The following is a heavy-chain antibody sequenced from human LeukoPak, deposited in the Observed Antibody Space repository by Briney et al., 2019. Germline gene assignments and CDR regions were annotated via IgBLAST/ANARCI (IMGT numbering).Heavy chain of an antibody. V-gene: IGHV4-31*03. D-gene: IGHD3-9*01. CDR2: IYYSGST. CDR1: GGSISSGGYY. Sequence: PSETLSLTCTGSGGSISSGGYYWSWIRQHPGKGLEWIGYIYYSGSTYYNPSLKSRVTISVDTSKNQFSLKLSSVTAADTAVYYCARAFQDYDILTGYRTPWYFDYWGQGALVTVSS. J-gene: IGHJ4*02. CDR3: ARAFQDYDILTGYRTPWYFDY.